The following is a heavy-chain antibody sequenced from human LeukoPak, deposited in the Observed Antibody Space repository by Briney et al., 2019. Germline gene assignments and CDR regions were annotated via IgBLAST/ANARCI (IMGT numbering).Heavy chain of an antibody. Sequence: QSGGSLRLSCAASGFIFSTYGMHWVRQAPGKGLVWVSRINSDGSSTSYADSVKGRFTISRDNAKNTLYLQMNSLRAEDTAVYYCARDEVPKPTRFDYWGQGTLVTVSS. CDR1: GFIFSTYG. J-gene: IGHJ4*02. CDR2: INSDGSST. V-gene: IGHV3-74*01. CDR3: ARDEVPKPTRFDY.